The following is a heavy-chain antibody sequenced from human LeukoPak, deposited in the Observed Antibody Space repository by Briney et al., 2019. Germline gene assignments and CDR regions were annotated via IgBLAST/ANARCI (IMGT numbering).Heavy chain of an antibody. CDR1: GFTFSSYA. CDR3: ARDRGIATYNRFDP. Sequence: GGSLRLSCAASGFTFSSYAMHWVRQAPGKGLEWVAVISYDGSNKYYADSVKGRFTISRDNSKNTPYLQMNSLRAEDTAVYYCARDRGIATYNRFDPWGQGTLVTVSS. CDR2: ISYDGSNK. J-gene: IGHJ5*02. V-gene: IGHV3-30-3*01. D-gene: IGHD6-13*01.